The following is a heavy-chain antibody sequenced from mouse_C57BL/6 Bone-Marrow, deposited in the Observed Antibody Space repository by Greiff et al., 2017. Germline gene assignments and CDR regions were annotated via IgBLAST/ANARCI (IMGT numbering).Heavy chain of an antibody. CDR3: ARGSTGAMDY. CDR1: GFTFSSYA. CDR2: ISDGGSYT. J-gene: IGHJ4*01. V-gene: IGHV5-4*03. D-gene: IGHD4-1*01. Sequence: EVKLMESGGGLVKPGGSLKLSCAASGFTFSSYAMSWVRQTPEKRLEWVATISDGGSYTYYPDNVKGRFTISRDNAKNNLYLQMSHLKSEDTAMYYCARGSTGAMDYWGQGTSVTVSS.